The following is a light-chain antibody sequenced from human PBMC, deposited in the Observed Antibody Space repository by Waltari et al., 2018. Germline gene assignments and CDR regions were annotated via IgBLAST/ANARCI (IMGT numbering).Light chain of an antibody. V-gene: IGLV4-69*01. Sequence: QPVVTQSPSASAPLGASVKLTCTLSSGHSSNVIAWLQQRPEKGPRYLMRVNSDGSHRKGDEIPDRFSGCGSGAERYLTGTGRQSDDEADYYCETGGHGTGVFGGGTKLTVL. J-gene: IGLJ3*02. CDR1: SGHSSNV. CDR2: VNSDGSH. CDR3: ETGGHGTGV.